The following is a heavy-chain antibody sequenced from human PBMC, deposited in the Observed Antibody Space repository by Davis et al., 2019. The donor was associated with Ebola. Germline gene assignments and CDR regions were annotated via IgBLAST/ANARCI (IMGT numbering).Heavy chain of an antibody. CDR3: AGLSSSHYYYYGMDV. Sequence: GESLKISCAASGFRFATYTMSWVRQAPGKGLEWVSVIYSGGSTYYADSVKGRFTISRHNSKNTLYLQMNSLRAEDTAVYYCAGLSSSHYYYYGMDVWGQGTTVTVSS. J-gene: IGHJ6*02. CDR1: GFRFATYT. CDR2: IYSGGST. D-gene: IGHD6-6*01. V-gene: IGHV3-53*04.